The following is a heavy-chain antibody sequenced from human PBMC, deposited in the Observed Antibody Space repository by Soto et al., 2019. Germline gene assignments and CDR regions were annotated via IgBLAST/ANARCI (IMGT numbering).Heavy chain of an antibody. J-gene: IGHJ6*03. CDR2: ISSSSSYI. CDR1: GFTFSSYS. CDR3: ARDSEPPVWFGELFGYMDV. V-gene: IGHV3-21*01. Sequence: GGSLRLSCAASGFTFSSYSMNWVRQAPGKGLEWVSSISSSSSYIYYADSVKGRFTISRDNAKNSLYLQMNSLRAEDTAVYYCARDSEPPVWFGELFGYMDVWGKGTTVTVSS. D-gene: IGHD3-10*01.